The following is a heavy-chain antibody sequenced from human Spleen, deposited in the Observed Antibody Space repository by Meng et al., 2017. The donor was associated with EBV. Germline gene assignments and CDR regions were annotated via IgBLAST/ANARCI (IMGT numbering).Heavy chain of an antibody. V-gene: IGHV3-21*01. CDR3: ARAGGYCSGGSCFGY. D-gene: IGHD2-15*01. CDR1: GFTFSDYT. CDR2: ISSSSIYI. J-gene: IGHJ4*02. Sequence: EVHLVESGGGLVESGGPMRLSWAASGFTFSDYTMNWVRQAPGKGLEWVSSISSSSIYIYYADSMKGRFTVSRDNAKNSLYLQMNSLRAEDTAVYYCARAGGYCSGGSCFGYWGQGTLVT.